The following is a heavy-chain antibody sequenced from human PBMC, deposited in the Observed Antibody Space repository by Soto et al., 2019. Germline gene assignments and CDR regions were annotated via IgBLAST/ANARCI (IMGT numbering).Heavy chain of an antibody. CDR1: GYSISSTYY. CDR3: AREGLELRGCPDWFDP. D-gene: IGHD1-7*01. CDR2: IYHSGYT. V-gene: IGHV4-38-2*02. J-gene: IGHJ5*02. Sequence: SETLSLTCAVSGYSISSTYYWGWIRQPPGKGLEWIGSIYHSGYTYFNPSLKSRVTISVDTSKNQFFLNLRSVTAADTAVYYCAREGLELRGCPDWFDPWGQGTLVTVSS.